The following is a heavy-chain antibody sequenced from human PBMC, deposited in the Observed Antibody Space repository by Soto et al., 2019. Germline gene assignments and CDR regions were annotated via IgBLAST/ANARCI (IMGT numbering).Heavy chain of an antibody. J-gene: IGHJ4*02. CDR3: AREGRLKAPDY. V-gene: IGHV3-23*01. D-gene: IGHD1-26*01. CDR1: GFTFSTFA. Sequence: GGSLRLSCAASGFTFSTFAMSWARQAPGKGLEWVSALSGRGDITAYADSVKGRFTISRDNSKNTLYLQMNSLRAEESATYYCAREGRLKAPDYWGQGTLVTVSS. CDR2: LSGRGDIT.